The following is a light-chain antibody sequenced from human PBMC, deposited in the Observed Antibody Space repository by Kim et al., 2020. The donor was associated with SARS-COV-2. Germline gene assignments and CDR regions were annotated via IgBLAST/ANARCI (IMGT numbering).Light chain of an antibody. CDR3: CSYAGSYTWV. V-gene: IGLV2-11*01. J-gene: IGLJ3*02. CDR2: EVS. Sequence: GQSVTISCTGTSSDVWGYNYVSWYQQHPGKAPQIMIYEVSMRPSGVPDRFSGSKSGNTASLTISGLQAEDKADYYCCSYAGSYTWVFGGGTQQTVL. CDR1: SSDVWGYNY.